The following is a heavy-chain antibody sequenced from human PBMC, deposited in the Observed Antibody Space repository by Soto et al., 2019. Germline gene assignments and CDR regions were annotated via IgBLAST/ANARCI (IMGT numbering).Heavy chain of an antibody. Sequence: ASVKVSCKASGYTFTSYDINWVRQATGQGLEWMGWMNPNSGNTGYAQKFQGRVTMTRNTSISTAYMELSSLRSEDTAVYYCARGRIVVVPAAMDVWFDPWGQGTLVTVSS. CDR2: MNPNSGNT. J-gene: IGHJ5*02. CDR3: ARGRIVVVPAAMDVWFDP. CDR1: GYTFTSYD. D-gene: IGHD2-2*01. V-gene: IGHV1-8*01.